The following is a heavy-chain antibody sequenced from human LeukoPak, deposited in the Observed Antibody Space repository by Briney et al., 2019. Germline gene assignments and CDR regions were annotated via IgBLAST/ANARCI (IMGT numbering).Heavy chain of an antibody. V-gene: IGHV1-8*01. Sequence: GASVKVSCKASGYTFTSYDINWVRQATGQGLEWMGWMNPNSGNTGYAQKFQGRVTMTRNTSISTAHMELSSLRSEDTAVYYCARLHYDFWSGYHEGVYYGMDVWGQGTTVTVSS. CDR1: GYTFTSYD. CDR2: MNPNSGNT. J-gene: IGHJ6*02. CDR3: ARLHYDFWSGYHEGVYYGMDV. D-gene: IGHD3-3*01.